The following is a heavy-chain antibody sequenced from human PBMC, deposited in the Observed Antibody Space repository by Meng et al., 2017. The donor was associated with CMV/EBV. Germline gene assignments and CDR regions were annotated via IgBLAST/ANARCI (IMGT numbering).Heavy chain of an antibody. V-gene: IGHV1-69*17. J-gene: IGHJ4*02. CDR2: LITIFGIA. CDR3: ARAEIAADGRLDY. Sequence: QSGAEVKNPGSSGKVSERPLGGTLRRDAVSWVRQAPGQGLEWMGGLITIFGIANYAQKFQGRVKITAEKATSPAYMELSSLRTEDTAVYYCARAEIAADGRLDYWGQGTLVTVSS. D-gene: IGHD6-13*01. CDR1: GGTLRRDA.